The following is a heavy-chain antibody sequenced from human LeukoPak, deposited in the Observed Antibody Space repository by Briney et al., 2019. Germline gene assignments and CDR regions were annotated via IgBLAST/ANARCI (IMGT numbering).Heavy chain of an antibody. CDR2: INPNSGGT. V-gene: IGHV1-2*06. CDR1: GYTFTSYD. J-gene: IGHJ6*02. CDR3: ARTYYYGSGAGFYYYYYGMDV. D-gene: IGHD3-10*01. Sequence: GASVKVSCKASGYTFTSYDINWVRQAPGQGLEWMGRINPNSGGTNYAQKFQGRVTMTRDTSISTAYMELSRLRSDDTAVYYCARTYYYGSGAGFYYYYYGMDVWGQGTTVTVSS.